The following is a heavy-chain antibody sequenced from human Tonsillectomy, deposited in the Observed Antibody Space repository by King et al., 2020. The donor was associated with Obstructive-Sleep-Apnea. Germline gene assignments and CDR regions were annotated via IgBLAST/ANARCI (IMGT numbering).Heavy chain of an antibody. CDR3: TTRPPGGATTFDY. J-gene: IGHJ4*02. D-gene: IGHD1-26*01. V-gene: IGHV3-15*01. CDR1: GFTFSNAW. Sequence: VQPVESGGGLVKPGGSLRLSCAASGFTFSNAWMSWVRQAPGKGLEWVGRIKSKTDGGTTDYAAPVKGRFTFSTDDSKNTLYLQMNSLKTEDTAVYYCTTRPPGGATTFDYWGQGTLVTVSS. CDR2: IKSKTDGGTT.